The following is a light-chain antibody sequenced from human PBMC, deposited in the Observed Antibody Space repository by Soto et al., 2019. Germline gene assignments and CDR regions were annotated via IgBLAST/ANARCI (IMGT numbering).Light chain of an antibody. V-gene: IGLV1-40*01. CDR3: QSFDSSLTVGV. J-gene: IGLJ3*02. CDR2: ASN. CDR1: SSNIGAGYD. Sequence: QSVLTQPPSVSGATGQRVTISCTGSSSNIGAGYDVQWYQQLPGTVPKLLIYASNNRPSGVPDRFSGSKSDTSASLAITGLQAEDEADYYCQSFDSSLTVGVFGGGTKLTVL.